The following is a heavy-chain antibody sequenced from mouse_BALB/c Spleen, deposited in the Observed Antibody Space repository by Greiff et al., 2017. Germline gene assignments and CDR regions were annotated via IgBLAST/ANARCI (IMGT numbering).Heavy chain of an antibody. V-gene: IGHV1-9*01. Sequence: VKLQQSGAELMKPGASVKISCKATGYTFSSYWIEWVKQRPGHGLEWIGEILPGSGSTNYNEKFKGKATFTADTSSNTAYMQLSSLTSEDSAVYYCAREGLGRSWFAYWGQGTLVTVSA. CDR3: AREGLGRSWFAY. CDR2: ILPGSGST. CDR1: GYTFSSYW. D-gene: IGHD4-1*01. J-gene: IGHJ3*01.